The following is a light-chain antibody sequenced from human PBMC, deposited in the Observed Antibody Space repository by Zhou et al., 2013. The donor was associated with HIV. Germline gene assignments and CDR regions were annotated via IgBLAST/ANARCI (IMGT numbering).Light chain of an antibody. J-gene: IGLJ2*01. CDR3: SSYRSSIVV. V-gene: IGLV1-51*01. Sequence: QSVLTQPPSVSAAPGQKVSISCSGSSSNIGNNYVSWYQQLPGTAPKLLIYDNNKRPSGVSNRFSGSKSGNTASLTISGLQAEDEADYYCSSYRSSIVVFGGGTKLTVL. CDR1: SSNIGNNY. CDR2: DNN.